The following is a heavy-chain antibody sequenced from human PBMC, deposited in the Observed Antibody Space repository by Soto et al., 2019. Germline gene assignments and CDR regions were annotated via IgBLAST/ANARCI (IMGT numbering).Heavy chain of an antibody. CDR2: IIPIFGTA. CDR3: ARSGGPYTTQSGDFDY. J-gene: IGHJ4*02. CDR1: GGTFSSYA. Sequence: QVQLVQSGAEVKKPRSSVKVSCKASGGTFSSYAISWVRQAPGQGLEWMGGIIPIFGTANYAQKFQGRVTITADESTSTAYMELSSLRSEDTAVYYCARSGGPYTTQSGDFDYWGQGTLVTVSS. D-gene: IGHD2-2*02. V-gene: IGHV1-69*01.